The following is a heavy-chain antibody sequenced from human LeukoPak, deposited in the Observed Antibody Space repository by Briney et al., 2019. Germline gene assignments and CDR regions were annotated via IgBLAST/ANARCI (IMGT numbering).Heavy chain of an antibody. CDR2: IYYSGST. CDR1: GGSISSSNYY. CDR3: ARHVDSNRNWYFDL. V-gene: IGHV4-39*01. Sequence: PSETLSLTCTVSGGSISSSNYYWGWIRQPPGKGLEWIGSIYYSGSTYYNPSLKSRVTISVDTSKNQFSLKLSSVTAAVTAVYYCARHVDSNRNWYFDLWGRGTLVTVSS. D-gene: IGHD6-13*01. J-gene: IGHJ2*01.